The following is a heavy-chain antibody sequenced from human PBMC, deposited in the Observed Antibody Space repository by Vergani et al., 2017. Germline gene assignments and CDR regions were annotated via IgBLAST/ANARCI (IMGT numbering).Heavy chain of an antibody. CDR1: GGSISSGGYY. V-gene: IGHV4-31*11. CDR3: ARVHIGFTIFGVVIIRFAFDI. Sequence: QVQPQESGPGLVKPSQTLSLTCAVSGGSISSGGYYWSWIRQHPGKGLEWIGYIYYSGSTYYNPSLKSRVTISVDTSKNQFSLKLSSVTAADTAVYYCARVHIGFTIFGVVIIRFAFDIWGQGTMVTVSS. D-gene: IGHD3-3*01. CDR2: IYYSGST. J-gene: IGHJ3*02.